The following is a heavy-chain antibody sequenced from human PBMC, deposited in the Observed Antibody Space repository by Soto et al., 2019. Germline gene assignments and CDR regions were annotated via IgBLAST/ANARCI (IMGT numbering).Heavy chain of an antibody. CDR2: IYKSTTT. Sequence: SETLSLTCSFSCDSISTVDYFWAWIRQPPGQALEYIGYIYKSTTTYYNPSFESRVAISLDTSKSQFSLTVTSVTAADTAVYFCARGRYCLTGRCFPNWFDSWGQGTLVTVSS. J-gene: IGHJ5*01. CDR1: CDSISTVDYF. CDR3: ARGRYCLTGRCFPNWFDS. V-gene: IGHV4-30-4*01. D-gene: IGHD2-15*01.